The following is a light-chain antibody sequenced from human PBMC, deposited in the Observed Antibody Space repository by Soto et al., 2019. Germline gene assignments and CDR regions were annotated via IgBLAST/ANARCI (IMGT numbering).Light chain of an antibody. CDR2: GAS. J-gene: IGKJ1*01. V-gene: IGKV3-20*01. CDR1: QSISSY. Sequence: EIVLTQSPDTLSLSPGERATLSCRASQSISSYLAWYQQKPGQAPRLLIYGASSRATGIPDRFSGSGSGTDFTLALSRLEPGDSAVYFCQQGDTSPWTFGQGNKVEIK. CDR3: QQGDTSPWT.